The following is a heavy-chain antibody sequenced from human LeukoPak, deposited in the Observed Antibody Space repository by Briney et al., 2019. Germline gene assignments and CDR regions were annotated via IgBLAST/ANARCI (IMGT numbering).Heavy chain of an antibody. V-gene: IGHV4-59*08. Sequence: SETLSLTCTVCGGSIRSYYWSCIRQPPGKGLEWIGYIYYSGSTNYNPSLKSRVTISVDTSKNQFSLKLSSVTAADTAVYYCARHHAASYRGYFDYWGQGTLVTVSS. CDR2: IYYSGST. CDR3: ARHHAASYRGYFDY. CDR1: GGSIRSYY. J-gene: IGHJ4*02. D-gene: IGHD1-14*01.